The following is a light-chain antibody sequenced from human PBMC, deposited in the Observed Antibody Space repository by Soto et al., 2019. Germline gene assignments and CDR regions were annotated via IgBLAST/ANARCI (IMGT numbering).Light chain of an antibody. CDR3: QQYSNWPLT. V-gene: IGKV3-15*01. Sequence: EIVMTQSPATLSVSPGERATLSCRASQSVSSNLAWYQKKPGQSPRLLMYGASTRATGIPARFSGSGSGTEFTLTISSLQSEDFGVYFCQQYSNWPLTFGGGTKVEI. CDR2: GAS. CDR1: QSVSSN. J-gene: IGKJ4*01.